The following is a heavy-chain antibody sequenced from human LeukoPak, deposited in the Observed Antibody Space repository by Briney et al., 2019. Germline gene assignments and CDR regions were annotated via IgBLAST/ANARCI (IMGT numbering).Heavy chain of an antibody. V-gene: IGHV4-34*01. D-gene: IGHD3-10*01. CDR3: ASRTYYYGSGSYPLDY. CDR2: INHSGST. CDR1: GGSFSGYY. Sequence: SETLSLTCAVYGGSFSGYYWSWIRQPPGKGLEWIGEINHSGSTNYNPSLKSRVTISVDTSKNQFSLKLSSVTAADTAVYYCASRTYYYGSGSYPLDYWGQGTLVTVSS. J-gene: IGHJ4*02.